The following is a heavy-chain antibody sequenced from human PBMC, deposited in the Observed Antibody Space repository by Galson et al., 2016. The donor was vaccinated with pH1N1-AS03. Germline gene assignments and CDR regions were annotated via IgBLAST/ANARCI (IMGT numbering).Heavy chain of an antibody. D-gene: IGHD3-10*01. CDR1: GFSLNDGGLG. CDR3: AHRFYGSGASFFDF. CDR2: IYWHDDK. Sequence: PALVKPTQTLTLTCTFSGFSLNDGGLGVGWIRQPPGKALEWLGMIYWHDDKRYNPSLQNRLTLTQGVSKSEVVLQMTNVDPEDTAPYYCAHRFYGSGASFFDFWGQGIVVVVS. V-gene: IGHV2-5*01. J-gene: IGHJ4*02.